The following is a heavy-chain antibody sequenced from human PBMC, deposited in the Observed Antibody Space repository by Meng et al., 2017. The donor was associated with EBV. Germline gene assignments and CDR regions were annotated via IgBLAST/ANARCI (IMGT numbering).Heavy chain of an antibody. D-gene: IGHD5-24*01. CDR2: INHSGST. J-gene: IGHJ4*02. V-gene: IGHV4-34*01. Sequence: QQLGPGLLEPSETLSPTCAVYGGSFSGYYWSWIRQPPGKGLEWIGEINHSGSTNYNPSLKSRVTISVDTSKNQFSLKLSSVTAADTAVYYCARGRWLQPGSYFDYWGQGTLVTVSS. CDR1: GGSFSGYY. CDR3: ARGRWLQPGSYFDY.